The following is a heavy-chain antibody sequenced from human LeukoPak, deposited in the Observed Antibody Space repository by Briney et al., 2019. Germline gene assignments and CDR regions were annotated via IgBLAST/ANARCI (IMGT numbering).Heavy chain of an antibody. CDR2: IYYSGYT. CDR3: ARLGYSANYPDY. D-gene: IGHD4/OR15-4a*01. J-gene: IGHJ4*02. CDR1: GASLSKYD. Sequence: SETLSLTCNVSGASLSKYDWTWIRQPPGKALEFIGYIYYSGYTNYNPSLKSRLTMSRDTSKNQFSLMLTSVTATDTAVYYCARLGYSANYPDYWGQGTLVVVS. V-gene: IGHV4-59*08.